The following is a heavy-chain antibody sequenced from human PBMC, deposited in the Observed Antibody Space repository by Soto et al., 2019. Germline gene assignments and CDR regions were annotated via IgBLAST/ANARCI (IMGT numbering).Heavy chain of an antibody. J-gene: IGHJ4*02. D-gene: IGHD6-19*01. CDR3: AAALGVGRVASRSGWYYSAFDY. CDR2: ISWNSGSI. V-gene: IGHV3-9*01. CDR1: GFTFDDYA. Sequence: GGSLRLSCAASGFTFDDYAMHWVRQAPGKGLEWVSGISWNSGSIGYADSVKGRFTISRDNAKNSLYLQMNSLRAEDTALYYCAAALGVGRVASRSGWYYSAFDYWGQGTLVTVSS.